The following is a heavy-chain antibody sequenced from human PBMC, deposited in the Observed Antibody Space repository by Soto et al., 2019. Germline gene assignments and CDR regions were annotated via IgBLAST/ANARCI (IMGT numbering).Heavy chain of an antibody. CDR3: AREWADILPGYRGYYYYGMDV. J-gene: IGHJ6*02. CDR1: GFTFSSYA. D-gene: IGHD3-9*01. Sequence: GGSLRLSCAASGFTFSSYAMHWVRQAPGKGLEWVAVISYDGSNKYYADSVKGRFTISRDNSKNTLYLQMNSLRAEDTAVYYCAREWADILPGYRGYYYYGMDVWGQGTTVTVSS. V-gene: IGHV3-30-3*01. CDR2: ISYDGSNK.